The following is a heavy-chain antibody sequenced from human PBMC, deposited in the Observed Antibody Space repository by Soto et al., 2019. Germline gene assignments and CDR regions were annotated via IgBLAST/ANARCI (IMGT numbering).Heavy chain of an antibody. D-gene: IGHD3-10*01. Sequence: QVQLVQSGAEVKKPGSSVKVSCKASGGTFSSYTISWVRQAPGLGLEWMGRIIPMLGIANYAQKFQGRVTITTDKSTSTAYMERSSLRSEDTAVYYCASGAWCGENDSVDVSGHGTTVTVSS. J-gene: IGHJ6*02. CDR2: IIPMLGIA. CDR1: GGTFSSYT. CDR3: ASGAWCGENDSVDV. V-gene: IGHV1-69*02.